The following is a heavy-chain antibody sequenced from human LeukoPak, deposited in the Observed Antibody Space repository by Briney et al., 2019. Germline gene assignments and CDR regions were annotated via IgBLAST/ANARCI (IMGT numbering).Heavy chain of an antibody. CDR3: ARDLGSDGFNLRNWFDP. J-gene: IGHJ5*02. Sequence: SETLSLTCTVSGGSINSGGYYRSWIRQHPGKGLEWIGYISYTGSRYYNPSLKSRVTISIDTSKNQFSLNLTSVTAADTAVYYCARDLGSDGFNLRNWFDPWGQGTLVTVSS. CDR1: GGSINSGGYY. D-gene: IGHD5-24*01. CDR2: ISYTGSR. V-gene: IGHV4-31*03.